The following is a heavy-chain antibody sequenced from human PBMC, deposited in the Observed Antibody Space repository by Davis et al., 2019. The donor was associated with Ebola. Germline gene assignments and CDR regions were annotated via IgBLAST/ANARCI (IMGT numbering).Heavy chain of an antibody. Sequence: GESLKISCQASGYSSTNYWIAWVRQMPGKGLEWMAIIHRGDSDTRYSPSSLGQVIISADKSISTVYLQWNSLKASDSAMYYCASHHDNADYSGLGSFDIWGQGTMVTVSS. CDR3: ASHHDNADYSGLGSFDI. D-gene: IGHD4-17*01. J-gene: IGHJ3*02. V-gene: IGHV5-51*01. CDR2: IHRGDSDT. CDR1: GYSSTNYW.